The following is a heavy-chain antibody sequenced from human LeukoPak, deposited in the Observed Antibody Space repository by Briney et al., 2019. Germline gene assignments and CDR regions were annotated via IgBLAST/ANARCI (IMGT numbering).Heavy chain of an antibody. J-gene: IGHJ4*02. D-gene: IGHD3-10*01. CDR1: GFTFSSYA. V-gene: IGHV3-23*01. Sequence: GGSLRLSCAASGFTFSSYAMSWVRQAPGKGLGWVSAISGSGGSTYYADSVKGRFTISRDNSKNTLYLQMNSLRAEDTAVYYCAKRWSGYGSGSYYFDYWGQGTLVTVSS. CDR3: AKRWSGYGSGSYYFDY. CDR2: ISGSGGST.